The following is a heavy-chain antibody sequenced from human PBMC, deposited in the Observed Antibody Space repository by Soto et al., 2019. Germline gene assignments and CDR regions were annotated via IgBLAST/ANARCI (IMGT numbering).Heavy chain of an antibody. Sequence: SETLSLTCGVFSGSLTDHYWTWIRQTPGKGLEWIGEINHSGITDCNPSLKSRVTLSLDTSKNQFSLKVTALTAADTAVYYCARGKPSGYRLGPRNFFYYGMDVWGPGTTVTVS. CDR1: SGSLTDHY. V-gene: IGHV4-34*01. CDR2: INHSGIT. CDR3: ARGKPSGYRLGPRNFFYYGMDV. D-gene: IGHD5-18*01. J-gene: IGHJ6*02.